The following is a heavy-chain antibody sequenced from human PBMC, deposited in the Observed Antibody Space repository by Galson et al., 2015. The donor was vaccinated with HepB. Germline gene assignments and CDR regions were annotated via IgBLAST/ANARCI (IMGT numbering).Heavy chain of an antibody. V-gene: IGHV3-74*01. J-gene: IGHJ5*02. CDR2: INGDGSSR. CDR1: GFTFWSYW. Sequence: SLRLSCAASGFTFWSYWMHWVRQAPGEGLVWVSRINGDGSSRSYADSVRGRFTISRDNAKNTLYLEMNSLRAEDTAVYYCARNFYSGNSGYFQNWFDPWGQGTLVTVSS. CDR3: ARNFYSGNSGYFQNWFDP. D-gene: IGHD3-22*01.